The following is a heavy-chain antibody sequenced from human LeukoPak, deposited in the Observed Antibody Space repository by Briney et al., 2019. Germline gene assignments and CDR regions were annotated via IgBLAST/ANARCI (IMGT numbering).Heavy chain of an antibody. D-gene: IGHD1-1*01. Sequence: GASVKVSCKASGYTFTGYYMHWVRQAPGQGLEWMGWINPNSGRTNYAQKFQGRVTMTRDTSISTAYMELSRLRSDDTAVYYCAKFGYDFLCDYWGQGTLVTVSS. CDR1: GYTFTGYY. CDR2: INPNSGRT. V-gene: IGHV1-2*02. CDR3: AKFGYDFLCDY. J-gene: IGHJ4*02.